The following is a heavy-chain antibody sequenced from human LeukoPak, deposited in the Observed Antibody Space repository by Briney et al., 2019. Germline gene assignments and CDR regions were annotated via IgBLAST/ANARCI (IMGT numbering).Heavy chain of an antibody. CDR1: GGSISSYY. CDR3: ARLPYSSGDNIDY. V-gene: IGHV4-59*08. Sequence: SETLSLTCTVSGGSISSYYWSWIRQPPGKGLEWIGYIYYSGSTNYNPSLKSRATISVDTSKNQFSLKLSSVTAADTAVYYCARLPYSSGDNIDYWGQGTLVTVSS. D-gene: IGHD6-25*01. CDR2: IYYSGST. J-gene: IGHJ4*02.